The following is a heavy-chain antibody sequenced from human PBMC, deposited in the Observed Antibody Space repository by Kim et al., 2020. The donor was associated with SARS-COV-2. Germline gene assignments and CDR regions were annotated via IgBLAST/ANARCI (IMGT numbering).Heavy chain of an antibody. CDR1: GFSFSSYA. CDR3: ARDGGWLHRH. D-gene: IGHD5-12*01. CDR2: ITDSGGRT. J-gene: IGHJ4*02. V-gene: IGHV3-23*01. Sequence: GGSLRLSCAASGFSFSSYAMSWVRQAPGKGLEWVSAITDSGGRTYYADSVKGRFTISRDNSKNTLYLQVNNLSADDTAVYYCARDGGWLHRHWGQGTLVTVSS.